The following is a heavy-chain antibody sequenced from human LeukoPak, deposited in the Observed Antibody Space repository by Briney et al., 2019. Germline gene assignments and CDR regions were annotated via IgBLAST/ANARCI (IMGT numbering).Heavy chain of an antibody. CDR1: GFTFSSYA. V-gene: IGHV3-23*01. J-gene: IGHJ4*02. CDR3: AKVKGATIGGGDY. CDR2: ISGSGGST. Sequence: GGSLRLSCAASGFTFSSYAMSWVRQAPGKGLEWVSGISGSGGSTHYADSVKGRFTISRDNSKNTLYLQMNSLRAEDTAVYHCAKVKGATIGGGDYWGQGTLVTVSS. D-gene: IGHD5-12*01.